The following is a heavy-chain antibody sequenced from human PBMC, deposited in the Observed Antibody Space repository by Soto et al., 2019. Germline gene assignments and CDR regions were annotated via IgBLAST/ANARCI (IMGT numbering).Heavy chain of an antibody. CDR3: GKGPAAGGTISRYFQY. CDR1: GFSFSTYA. CDR2: ISGSGGTT. D-gene: IGHD6-13*01. V-gene: IGHV3-23*01. Sequence: EVQLLESGGGLVQPGGSLRLSCAASGFSFSTYAMSWVRQAPGKGLEWVSGISGSGGTTYYADSVKGRFTISRDNSKNTLYTQVNSLRAEDTARYYCGKGPAAGGTISRYFQYLGQGALVT. J-gene: IGHJ4*03.